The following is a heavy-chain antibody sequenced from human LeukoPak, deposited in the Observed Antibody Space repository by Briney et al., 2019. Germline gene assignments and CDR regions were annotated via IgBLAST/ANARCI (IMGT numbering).Heavy chain of an antibody. CDR3: ARIPRYSYGKYYSDY. V-gene: IGHV4-39*07. CDR1: GGSISSSSYY. D-gene: IGHD5-18*01. Sequence: SETLSLTCTVSGGSISSSSYYWGWIRQPPGKGLEWIGSIYYSGSTYYNPSLKSRVTISVDTSKNQFSLKLSSVTAADTAVYYCARIPRYSYGKYYSDYWGQGTLVTVSS. CDR2: IYYSGST. J-gene: IGHJ4*02.